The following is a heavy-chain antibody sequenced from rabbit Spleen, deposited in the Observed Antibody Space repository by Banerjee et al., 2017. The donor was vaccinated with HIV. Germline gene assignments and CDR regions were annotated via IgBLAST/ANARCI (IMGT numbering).Heavy chain of an antibody. V-gene: IGHV1S40*01. Sequence: QSLEESGGDLVKPGASLTLTCTASGVSFSSSSYMCWVRQAPGKGLEYIACINTNNGNSVYANWAKGRFTISKTSSTTVTLRMTSLTAADTATYFCARDLVGVIGWNFYLWGPGTLVTVS. J-gene: IGHJ4*01. CDR2: INTNNGNS. D-gene: IGHD1-1*01. CDR1: GVSFSSSSY. CDR3: ARDLVGVIGWNFYL.